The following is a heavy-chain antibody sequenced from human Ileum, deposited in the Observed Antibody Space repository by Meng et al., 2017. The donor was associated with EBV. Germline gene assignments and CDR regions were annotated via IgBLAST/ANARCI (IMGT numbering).Heavy chain of an antibody. CDR2: ITSSGHAV. J-gene: IGHJ4*02. D-gene: IGHD5-12*01. CDR3: ARENSGGFSGCDY. CDR1: CFTFREYY. V-gene: IGHV3-11*01. Sequence: VSLVCLGGGLVNPGGALTRSSAAFCFTFREYYMSWIRQAPGKGLEWLSYITSSGHAVEYADSVQGRFTISRDNAKNSLYLQMNSLRAEDPAVYYCARENSGGFSGCDYWGQGTLVTVSS.